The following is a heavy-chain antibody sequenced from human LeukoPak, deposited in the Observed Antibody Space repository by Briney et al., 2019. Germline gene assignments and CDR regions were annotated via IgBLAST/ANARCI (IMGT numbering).Heavy chain of an antibody. V-gene: IGHV1-69*04. CDR1: GGTFSSYA. Sequence: EASVKVSCKASGGTFSSYAISWVRQAPGQGLEWMGRIIPILGIANYAQKFQGRVTITADKSTSTAYTELSSLRSEDTAVYYCASLGDYLDYWGQGTLVTVSS. J-gene: IGHJ4*02. CDR3: ASLGDYLDY. CDR2: IIPILGIA.